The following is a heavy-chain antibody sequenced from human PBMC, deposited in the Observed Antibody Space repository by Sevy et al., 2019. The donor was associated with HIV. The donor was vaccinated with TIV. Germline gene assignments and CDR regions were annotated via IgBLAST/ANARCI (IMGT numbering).Heavy chain of an antibody. CDR3: ARDATPNDGYYYYGLDV. CDR1: GGSISSYY. CDR2: IYYSGST. J-gene: IGHJ6*02. D-gene: IGHD1-1*01. Sequence: SETLSLTCTVSGGSISSYYWSWVRQPPGKGLEWIGYIYYSGSTNYNSSLESRVTISVDTSKNQFSLRLSSVTAADTAVYYCARDATPNDGYYYYGLDVWGQGTTVTVSS. V-gene: IGHV4-59*01.